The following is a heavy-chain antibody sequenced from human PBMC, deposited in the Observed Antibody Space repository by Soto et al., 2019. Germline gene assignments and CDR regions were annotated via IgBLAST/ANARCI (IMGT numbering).Heavy chain of an antibody. D-gene: IGHD5-12*01. V-gene: IGHV4-59*01. CDR2: IYYSGST. Sequence: SETLSLTCTVSGGSISSYYWSWIRQPPGKGLEWIGYIYYSGSTNYNPSLKRRVTISVDTYKNQFSLKLSSVTAADTAVYYCARVNSGYPGNWFDPWGQGTLVTVSS. CDR1: GGSISSYY. J-gene: IGHJ5*02. CDR3: ARVNSGYPGNWFDP.